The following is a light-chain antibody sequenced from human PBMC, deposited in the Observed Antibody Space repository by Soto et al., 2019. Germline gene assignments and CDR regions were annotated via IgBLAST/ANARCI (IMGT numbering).Light chain of an antibody. CDR2: AAS. CDR3: QQSESTLPLS. V-gene: IGKV1-39*01. Sequence: DIQMTQSPSSLSASVGDRVTITCRASQNIRSYLHWYQQKPGKAPNLLIYAASSLQSGVPSRYSGSRSGTDFTLSISSLQPDDFATYYCQQSESTLPLSFGGGTKVEIK. J-gene: IGKJ4*01. CDR1: QNIRSY.